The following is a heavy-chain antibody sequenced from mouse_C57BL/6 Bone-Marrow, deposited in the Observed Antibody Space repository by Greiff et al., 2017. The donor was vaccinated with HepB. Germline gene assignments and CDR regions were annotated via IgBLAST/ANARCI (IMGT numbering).Heavy chain of an antibody. CDR1: GFTFSSYG. Sequence: EVKFEESGGDLVKPGGSLKLSCAASGFTFSSYGMSWVRQTPDKRLEWVATISSGGSYTYYPDSVKGRFTISRDNAKNTLYLQMSSLKSEDTAMYYCARHGVDAMDYWGQGTSVTVSS. CDR2: ISSGGSYT. V-gene: IGHV5-6*02. J-gene: IGHJ4*01. CDR3: ARHGVDAMDY. D-gene: IGHD1-1*01.